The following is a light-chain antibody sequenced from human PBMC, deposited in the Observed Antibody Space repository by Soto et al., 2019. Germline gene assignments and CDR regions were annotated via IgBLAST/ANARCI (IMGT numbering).Light chain of an antibody. CDR2: ENN. CDR3: AGWDGSLKGFV. Sequence: QSVLSLPPSASGAPGQRVTISCSGSASNIGRDPVNWYQQVPGTAPKLLIYENNHRPSGVPDRFSGSKSGTSASLVISGLQSEDEAEYFCAGWDGSLKGFVFGTGTKVTVL. J-gene: IGLJ1*01. V-gene: IGLV1-44*01. CDR1: ASNIGRDP.